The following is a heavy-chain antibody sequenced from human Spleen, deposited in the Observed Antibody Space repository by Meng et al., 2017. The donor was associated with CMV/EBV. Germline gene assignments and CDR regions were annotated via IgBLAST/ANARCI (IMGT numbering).Heavy chain of an antibody. V-gene: IGHV1-2*02. J-gene: IGHJ4*02. CDR1: GYTFTGYY. Sequence: ASVKVSCKASGYTFTGYYMHWVRQAPGQGLEWMGWINPNSGGTNYAQKFQGRVTMTRDTSISTAYMELTGLTSDDTAVYYCAKRGLGGAVAGMGIDYWGQGTLVTVSS. CDR2: INPNSGGT. CDR3: AKRGLGGAVAGMGIDY. D-gene: IGHD6-19*01.